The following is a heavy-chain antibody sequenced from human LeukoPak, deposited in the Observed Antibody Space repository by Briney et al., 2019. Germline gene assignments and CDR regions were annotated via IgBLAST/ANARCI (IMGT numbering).Heavy chain of an antibody. V-gene: IGHV3-21*01. CDR3: AREWRATAMVPRPPDV. CDR2: ISSSSSYI. D-gene: IGHD5-18*01. CDR1: GFTFSSYS. Sequence: PGGSLRLSCAASGFTFSSYSMNWVRQAPGKGLEWVSCISSSSSYIYYADSVKGRFTISRDNAKNSLYLQMNSLRAEDTAVYYCAREWRATAMVPRPPDVWGKGTTVTVSS. J-gene: IGHJ6*04.